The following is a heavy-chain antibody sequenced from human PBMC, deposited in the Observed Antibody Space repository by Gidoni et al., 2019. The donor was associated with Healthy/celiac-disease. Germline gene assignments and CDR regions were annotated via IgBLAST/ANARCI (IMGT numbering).Heavy chain of an antibody. Sequence: QVQLQESGPGLVKPSETLSLTCTVPGVSFRSGSYYWRWIRQPPGKGLEWIGYIYYSGSTNYNPSLKSRVTISVDTSKNQFSLKLSSVTAADTAVYYCARHSSGWYPAFDPWGQGTLVTVSS. CDR1: GVSFRSGSYY. V-gene: IGHV4-61*01. CDR2: IYYSGST. D-gene: IGHD6-19*01. CDR3: ARHSSGWYPAFDP. J-gene: IGHJ5*02.